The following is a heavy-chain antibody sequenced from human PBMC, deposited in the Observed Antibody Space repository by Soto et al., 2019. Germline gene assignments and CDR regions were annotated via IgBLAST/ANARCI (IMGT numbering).Heavy chain of an antibody. CDR3: ASISYSKELSYYYYGMDV. Sequence: PGESLKISCKGSGYSFTSYWIGWVRQMPGKGLEWMGIIYPGDSDTRYSPSFQGQVTISADKSISTAYLQWSSLKASDTAMYYCASISYSKELSYYYYGMDVWGQGTTVTVSS. CDR2: IYPGDSDT. V-gene: IGHV5-51*01. J-gene: IGHJ6*02. CDR1: GYSFTSYW. D-gene: IGHD4-4*01.